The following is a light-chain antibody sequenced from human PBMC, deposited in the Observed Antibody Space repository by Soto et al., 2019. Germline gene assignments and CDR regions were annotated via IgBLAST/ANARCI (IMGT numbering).Light chain of an antibody. CDR1: RSDVGAYNY. CDR2: SVS. J-gene: IGLJ1*01. V-gene: IGLV2-14*01. CDR3: ISYTVSRSYV. Sequence: QSVLTQPASVSGSPGQSIAISCTGTRSDVGAYNYVAWYQQFTGKSPKLMIYSVSNRPSGVSNRFSGSKSGNTASLTISGLQAEDEADYYCISYTVSRSYVFGSGTKVTVL.